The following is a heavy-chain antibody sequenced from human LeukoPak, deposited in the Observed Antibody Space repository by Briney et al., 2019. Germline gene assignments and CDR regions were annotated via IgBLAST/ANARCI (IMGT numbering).Heavy chain of an antibody. Sequence: GGSLRLSCAASGFTFSSYSMNWVRQAPGKGLEWVSSISSSSSYIYYADSVKGRFTISRDNAKNSLYLQMNSLRAEDTAVYYCARGRYYGSGAIWYYYGMDVWGQGTTVTVSS. V-gene: IGHV3-21*04. CDR2: ISSSSSYI. CDR1: GFTFSSYS. D-gene: IGHD3-10*01. CDR3: ARGRYYGSGAIWYYYGMDV. J-gene: IGHJ6*02.